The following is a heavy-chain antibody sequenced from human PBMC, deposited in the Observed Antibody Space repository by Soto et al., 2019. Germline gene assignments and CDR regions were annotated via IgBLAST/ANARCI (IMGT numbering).Heavy chain of an antibody. Sequence: ETLSLTCVVSGYSIKRGYYWGWFRQPPGKGLEYIGSVYHSGGTFYNPSLKSRVTISADTSKNLSSLMLSSVTAADTAVYFCAGTDSYTSGLDYWGQGTLVTVSS. CDR2: VYHSGGT. V-gene: IGHV4-38-2*01. J-gene: IGHJ4*02. CDR3: AGTDSYTSGLDY. CDR1: GYSIKRGYY. D-gene: IGHD6-19*01.